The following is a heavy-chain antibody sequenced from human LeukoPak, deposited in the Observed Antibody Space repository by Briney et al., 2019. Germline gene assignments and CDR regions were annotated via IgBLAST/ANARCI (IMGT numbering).Heavy chain of an antibody. D-gene: IGHD6-19*01. CDR1: GGSVSSGSYY. CDR3: ARASGWYDYWSDP. Sequence: SETLSLTCTVPGGSVSSGSYYWSWVRQPPGKGLEWIGYIYYSGSTNYNPSLKSRVTISVDPSKNQFSLKVSSVTAADTAVYYCARASGWYDYWSDPWGQGTLVAVSP. J-gene: IGHJ5*02. V-gene: IGHV4-61*01. CDR2: IYYSGST.